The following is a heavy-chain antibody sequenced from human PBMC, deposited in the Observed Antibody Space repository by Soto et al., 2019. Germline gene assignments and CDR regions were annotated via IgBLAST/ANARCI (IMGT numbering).Heavy chain of an antibody. V-gene: IGHV3-21*01. CDR3: ARDRGCDAHDYYYIAMDD. CDR1: GFTFRTYT. D-gene: IGHD3-22*01. CDR2: IRGFSPYT. Sequence: ADLRLSCISSGFTFRTYTMNWVRQAPGKGLEWVAGIRGFSPYTFYAESVEGRFTISIDNAKNSLYLQMNSLRAEDTAVYYCARDRGCDAHDYYYIAMDDWGQGTTVTVSS. J-gene: IGHJ6*01.